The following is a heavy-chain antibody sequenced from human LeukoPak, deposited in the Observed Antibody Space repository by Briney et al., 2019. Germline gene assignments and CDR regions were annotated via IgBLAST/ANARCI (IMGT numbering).Heavy chain of an antibody. CDR1: GFTFSSYA. V-gene: IGHV3-30*04. J-gene: IGHJ4*02. CDR2: ISYDGSNK. Sequence: PGRSLRLSCAASGFTFSSYAMHWVRQAPGKGLEWVAVISYDGSNKYYADSVKGRFTISRDNSKNTLYLQMNSLRAEDTALYYCARGLAAADPPRDYWGQGTLVSVSS. CDR3: ARGLAAADPPRDY. D-gene: IGHD6-13*01.